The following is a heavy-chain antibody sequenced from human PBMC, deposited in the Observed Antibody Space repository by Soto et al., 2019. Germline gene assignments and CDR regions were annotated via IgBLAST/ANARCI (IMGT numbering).Heavy chain of an antibody. Sequence: ASVKVSCKASGYTFTSYAMHWVRQAPGQRLEWMGWINAGNGNTKYSQKFQGRVTITRDTSASTAYMELSSLRSEDTAVYYCARATRKNYDILTGYYLEYDPWGQGTPVTAPQ. CDR1: GYTFTSYA. D-gene: IGHD3-9*01. CDR2: INAGNGNT. J-gene: IGHJ5*02. CDR3: ARATRKNYDILTGYYLEYDP. V-gene: IGHV1-3*01.